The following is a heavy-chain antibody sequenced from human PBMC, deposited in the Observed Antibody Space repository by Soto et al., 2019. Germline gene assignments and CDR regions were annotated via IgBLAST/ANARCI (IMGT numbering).Heavy chain of an antibody. CDR1: GFTLRDYA. Sequence: VQLLESGGTLVQPGGSLRLSCAASGFTLRDYAMSWVRQAPGKGLEWVSSISGRGGNTYYADSVKGRFTISRDNSKNTLFLQMSSLRAEDTAVYYCAKAGGVYWYFDLWGRGTLVTVSS. J-gene: IGHJ2*01. D-gene: IGHD3-3*01. CDR2: ISGRGGNT. CDR3: AKAGGVYWYFDL. V-gene: IGHV3-23*01.